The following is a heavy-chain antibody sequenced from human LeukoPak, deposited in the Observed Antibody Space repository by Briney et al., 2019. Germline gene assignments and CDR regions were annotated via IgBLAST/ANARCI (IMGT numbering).Heavy chain of an antibody. CDR2: IYYSGST. CDR1: GGSISSYC. Sequence: SETLSLTCTVSGGSISSYCWNWIRQPPGKGLEWIGYIYYSGSTNYNPSLKSRVTISVDTSKNQFSLNLTSVTAADTAVYYCARFTPQGYGWGGYNRFDPWGQGTLVTVSS. J-gene: IGHJ5*02. CDR3: ARFTPQGYGWGGYNRFDP. D-gene: IGHD3-16*01. V-gene: IGHV4-59*01.